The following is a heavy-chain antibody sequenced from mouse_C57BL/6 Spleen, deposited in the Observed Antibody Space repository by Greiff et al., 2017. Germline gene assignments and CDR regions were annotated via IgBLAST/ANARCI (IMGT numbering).Heavy chain of an antibody. CDR1: GYSFTGYF. CDR2: INPYNGDT. J-gene: IGHJ1*03. D-gene: IGHD1-1*01. Sequence: EVQLQQSGPELVKPGDSVKISCKASGYSFTGYFMNWVMQSHGKSLEWIGRINPYNGDTFFNQKFKGKATLTVDKSSSTAHMELRSLTSEDSAVYYCARGEEFSYGSSYGYFDVWGTGTTLTVSS. V-gene: IGHV1-20*01. CDR3: ARGEEFSYGSSYGYFDV.